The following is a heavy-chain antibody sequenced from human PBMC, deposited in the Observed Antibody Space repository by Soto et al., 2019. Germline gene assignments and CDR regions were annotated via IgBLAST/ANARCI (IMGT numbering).Heavy chain of an antibody. CDR1: GFTFSNAW. V-gene: IGHV3-15*07. CDR3: TILFLEWSRPPYYYYYYGMDV. J-gene: IGHJ6*02. CDR2: IKSKTDGGTT. D-gene: IGHD3-3*01. Sequence: GGSLRLSCAASGFTFSNAWMNWVRQAPGKGLEWVGRIKSKTDGGTTDYAAPVKGRFTISRDDSKNTLYLQMNSLKTEDTAVYYCTILFLEWSRPPYYYYYYGMDVWGQGATVTVSS.